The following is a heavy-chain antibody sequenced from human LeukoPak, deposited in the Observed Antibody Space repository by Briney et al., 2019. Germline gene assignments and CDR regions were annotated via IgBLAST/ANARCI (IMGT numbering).Heavy chain of an antibody. D-gene: IGHD6-6*01. CDR2: IKEDGSEK. V-gene: IGHV3-7*04. Sequence: GGSLRLSCAASGFTFSSYAMSWVRQAPGKGLEWVAHIKEDGSEKSYVDSVKGRFTISRDNAKNSLYLQMNSLRAEDTAVYYCARVVVYFDYWGQGTLVTVSS. CDR1: GFTFSSYA. CDR3: ARVVVYFDY. J-gene: IGHJ4*02.